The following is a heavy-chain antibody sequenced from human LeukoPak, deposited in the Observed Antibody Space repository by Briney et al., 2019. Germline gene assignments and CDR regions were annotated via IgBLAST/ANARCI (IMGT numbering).Heavy chain of an antibody. V-gene: IGHV1-69*05. J-gene: IGHJ5*02. CDR3: AREGYSSSSEGVWWFDP. Sequence: GASVKVSCKASGGTFSSYAISWVRQAPGQGLEWMGGIIPIFGTANYAQKFQGRVTITTDESTSTAYMELSSLRSEDTAVYYCAREGYSSSSEGVWWFDPWGQGTLVTVSS. CDR2: IIPIFGTA. D-gene: IGHD6-6*01. CDR1: GGTFSSYA.